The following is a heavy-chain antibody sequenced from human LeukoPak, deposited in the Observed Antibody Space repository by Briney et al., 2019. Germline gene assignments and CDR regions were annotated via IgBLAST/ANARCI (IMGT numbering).Heavy chain of an antibody. J-gene: IGHJ4*02. CDR2: ISGSAGST. CDR1: GFTFSSYA. CDR3: AKDVYGGNQNFDY. V-gene: IGHV3-23*01. Sequence: GGSLRLSCAASGFTFSSYAMNWVRQAPGKGLEWVSTISGSAGSTYYADSVKGRFTISRDNSKNTLYLQMNSLRAEDTAVYYCAKDVYGGNQNFDYWGQGTLVTVSS. D-gene: IGHD4-23*01.